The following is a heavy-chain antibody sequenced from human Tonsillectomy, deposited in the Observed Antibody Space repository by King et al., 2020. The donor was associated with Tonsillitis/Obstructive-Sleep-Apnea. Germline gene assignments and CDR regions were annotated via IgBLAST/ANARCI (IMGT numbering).Heavy chain of an antibody. CDR3: ARDYGSWFAELGWFDP. J-gene: IGHJ5*02. CDR1: GFTFSSYA. D-gene: IGHD3-10*01. CDR2: ISYDGSNK. Sequence: VQLVESGGGVVQPGRSLRLSCAASGFTFSSYAMHWVRQAPGKGLEWVAVISYDGSNKYYADSVKGRFPISRDNSKNTLYLQMNSLRAEDTAVYYCARDYGSWFAELGWFDPWGQGTLVTVSS. V-gene: IGHV3-30*04.